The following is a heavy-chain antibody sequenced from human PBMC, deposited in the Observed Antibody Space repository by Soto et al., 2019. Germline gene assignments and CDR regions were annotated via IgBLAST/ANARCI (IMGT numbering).Heavy chain of an antibody. CDR3: ARESHDILTGPPWVWYFDL. CDR1: GGSFSGYY. V-gene: IGHV4-34*01. CDR2: INDRGSI. J-gene: IGHJ2*01. D-gene: IGHD3-9*01. Sequence: QVQLQQWGAGPLRPLETLSLTCGVSGGSFSGYYWAWIRQSPGKGLEWIGEINDRGSINYNPYLRSGVSISVDTSKNHYSLKLRSVAAADPAVYYCARESHDILTGPPWVWYFDLWGRGTLVTVSS.